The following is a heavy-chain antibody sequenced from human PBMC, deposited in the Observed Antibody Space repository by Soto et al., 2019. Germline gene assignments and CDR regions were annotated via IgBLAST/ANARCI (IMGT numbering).Heavy chain of an antibody. CDR1: GFTFSSYA. CDR3: ANDVGRGGGSRFRD. V-gene: IGHV3-23*01. CDR2: ISGSGDNT. Sequence: EVPLLESGGGLVQPGGSLRLSCAPSGFTFSSYAMSWVRQAPGKGLEWVSAISGSGDNTYYADSVKGRFTIARDNFRNTLYLQVNSLRAEATALYCCANDVGRGGGSRFRDWGQGTLVTVSS. J-gene: IGHJ4*02. D-gene: IGHD2-15*01.